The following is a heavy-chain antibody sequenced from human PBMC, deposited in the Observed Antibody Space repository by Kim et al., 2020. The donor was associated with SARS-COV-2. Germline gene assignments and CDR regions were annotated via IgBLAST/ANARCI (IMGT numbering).Heavy chain of an antibody. J-gene: IGHJ6*02. D-gene: IGHD2-2*01. CDR1: GFTFSSYS. V-gene: IGHV3-21*01. CDR2: ISSSSSYI. Sequence: GGSLRLSCAASGFTFSSYSMNWVRQAPGKGLEWVSSISSSSSYIYYADSVKGRFTISRDNAKNSLYLQMNSLRAEDTAVYYCATKGGDIVVVQAATKPNYYYYGMDVWGQGTTVTVSS. CDR3: ATKGGDIVVVQAATKPNYYYYGMDV.